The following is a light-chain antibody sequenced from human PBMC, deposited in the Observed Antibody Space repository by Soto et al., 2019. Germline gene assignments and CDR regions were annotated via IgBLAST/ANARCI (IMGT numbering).Light chain of an antibody. CDR1: SSNIGTNY. V-gene: IGLV1-51*01. J-gene: IGLJ2*01. CDR2: DNN. Sequence: QSVLTKPPSVSAAPGQKVTISCSGSSSNIGTNYVSWYQQLPGTVPTLLIYDNNKRPSGIPDPFSASKSGTSATLDITGLQIGDEADYYFETWDDSLPGAVFGGGTKLTVL. CDR3: ETWDDSLPGAV.